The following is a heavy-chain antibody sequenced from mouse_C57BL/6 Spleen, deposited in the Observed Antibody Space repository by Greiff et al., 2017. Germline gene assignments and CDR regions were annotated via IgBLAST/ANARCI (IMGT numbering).Heavy chain of an antibody. CDR1: GYTFTSYW. J-gene: IGHJ4*01. V-gene: IGHV1-50*01. CDR3: ARRPLGYYAMDY. Sequence: VQLQQSGAELVKPGASVKLSCKASGYTFTSYWMQWVKQRPGQGLEWIGEIDPSDSYTNYNQKFKGKATLTVDTSSSTAYMQLSSLTSEDSAVYYCARRPLGYYAMDYWGQGTSVTVSS. CDR2: IDPSDSYT.